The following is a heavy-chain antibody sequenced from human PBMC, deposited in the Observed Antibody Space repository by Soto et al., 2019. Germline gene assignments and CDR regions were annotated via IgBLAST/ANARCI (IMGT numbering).Heavy chain of an antibody. Sequence: EGSLRLSCAASGFTFSDYYMSWIRQAPGKGLEWVSYISSSGSTIYYADSVKGRFTISRDNAKNSLYLQMNSLRAEDTAVYYCARDLWSSGWRFDYWGQGTLVTVSS. J-gene: IGHJ4*02. V-gene: IGHV3-11*01. CDR3: ARDLWSSGWRFDY. CDR1: GFTFSDYY. CDR2: ISSSGSTI. D-gene: IGHD6-19*01.